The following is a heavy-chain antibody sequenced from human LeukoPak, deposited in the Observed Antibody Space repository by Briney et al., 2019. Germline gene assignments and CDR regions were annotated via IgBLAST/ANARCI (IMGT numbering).Heavy chain of an antibody. CDR1: GYSISSGFH. Sequence: PSETLSLTCTVSGYSISSGFHWGWIRQPPGKGLEWIGSIYHSGSTYYNPSLKSRLTISVDTSKNQFSLKLSSVTAADTAVYYCARVLSSYDYWGQGTLVTVSS. V-gene: IGHV4-38-2*02. CDR3: ARVLSSYDY. CDR2: IYHSGST. D-gene: IGHD6-19*01. J-gene: IGHJ4*02.